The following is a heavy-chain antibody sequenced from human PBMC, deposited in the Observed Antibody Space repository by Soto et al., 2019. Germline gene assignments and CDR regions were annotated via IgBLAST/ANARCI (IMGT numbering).Heavy chain of an antibody. CDR2: ISSNGRST. D-gene: IGHD2-8*01. Sequence: EVQLVESGGGLVQPGGSLRLSCATSGFTFSTYAMHWVRQAPGMGLEYVSAISSNGRSTYYANSVKGRFTISRDNSKNTLYLQMDSLRAEDMAVYYCARDRCTNGVCYAPSDYWGQGTLVTVSS. CDR3: ARDRCTNGVCYAPSDY. J-gene: IGHJ4*02. V-gene: IGHV3-64*01. CDR1: GFTFSTYA.